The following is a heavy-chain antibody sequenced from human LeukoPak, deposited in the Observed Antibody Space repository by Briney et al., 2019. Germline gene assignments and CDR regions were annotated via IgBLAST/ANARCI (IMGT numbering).Heavy chain of an antibody. J-gene: IGHJ4*02. V-gene: IGHV3-53*01. CDR2: IYSGGST. Sequence: GGSLRLSCAASEFTVNYNYISWVRQAPGKGLEWFSVIYSGGSTYYADSVRGRFTISRDNSKNTLYLQMDNLRAEDTAVYYCAGEVAARPDHMVRGFIAPPPAFDYWGQGTLVTVSS. CDR3: AGEVAARPDHMVRGFIAPPPAFDY. CDR1: EFTVNYNY. D-gene: IGHD3-10*01.